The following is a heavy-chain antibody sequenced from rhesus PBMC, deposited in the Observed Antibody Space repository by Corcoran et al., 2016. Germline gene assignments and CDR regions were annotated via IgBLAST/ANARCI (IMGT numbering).Heavy chain of an antibody. CDR3: ARDQGGYSYGYFDC. J-gene: IGHJ4*01. CDR2: ISGSSGST. V-gene: IGHV4-65*01. D-gene: IGHD5-36*01. CDR1: GDSVSSSNW. Sequence: QVQLQESGPAVVKPSETLSLTCAVSGDSVSSSNWWSWIRQPPGKGLEWIGYISGSSGSTYYNPSLKSRVTISTDTSRNQFSLKLSSVTAADTAVYYCARDQGGYSYGYFDCWGQGVLVTVSS.